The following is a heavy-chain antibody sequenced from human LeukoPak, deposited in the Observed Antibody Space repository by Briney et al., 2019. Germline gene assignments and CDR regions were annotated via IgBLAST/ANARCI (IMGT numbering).Heavy chain of an antibody. V-gene: IGHV5-51*01. CDR3: ARQLEWLSPPDY. CDR1: GYSFTTYW. D-gene: IGHD3-3*01. Sequence: GESLKISCKASGYSFTTYWIGWVRQMPGKGLEWMGIIYPADSDTRYSPSFQGQVTISADKSISTAYLQWSSLKASDTAMYYCARQLEWLSPPDYWGQGTLVTVSS. CDR2: IYPADSDT. J-gene: IGHJ4*02.